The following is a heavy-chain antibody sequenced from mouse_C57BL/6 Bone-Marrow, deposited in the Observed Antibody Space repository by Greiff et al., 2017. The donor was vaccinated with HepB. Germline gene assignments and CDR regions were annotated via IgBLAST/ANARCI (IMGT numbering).Heavy chain of an antibody. D-gene: IGHD1-1*01. J-gene: IGHJ4*01. CDR1: GYTFTSYG. CDR3: ARSPYYYGSSLYAMDY. CDR2: IYLRSGNT. V-gene: IGHV1-81*01. Sequence: VQLQQSGAELARPGASVKLSCKASGYTFTSYGISWVKQRTGQGLEWIGEIYLRSGNTYYNEKFKGKATLTADKSSSTAYMELRSLTSEDSAVYFCARSPYYYGSSLYAMDYWGQGTSVTVSS.